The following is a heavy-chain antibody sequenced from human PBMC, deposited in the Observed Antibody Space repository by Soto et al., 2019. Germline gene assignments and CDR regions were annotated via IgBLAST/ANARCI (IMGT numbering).Heavy chain of an antibody. CDR1: GFTVSSNY. CDR2: IYSGGST. V-gene: IGHV3-53*01. D-gene: IGHD5-18*01. Sequence: EVQLVESGGGLIQPGGSLRLSCAASGFTVSSNYMSWVRQAPGKGLEWVSVIYSGGSTYYADSVKGRFTISRDNSKNTLYLQMNSLRAEDTAVYYCAREDPPIQLGIRGRYGMDVWGQGTTVTVSS. J-gene: IGHJ6*02. CDR3: AREDPPIQLGIRGRYGMDV.